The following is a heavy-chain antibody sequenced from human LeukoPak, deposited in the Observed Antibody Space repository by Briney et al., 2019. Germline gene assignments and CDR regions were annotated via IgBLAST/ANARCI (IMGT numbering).Heavy chain of an antibody. V-gene: IGHV4-4*02. Sequence: KPSGTLSLTCGVSGGSISSTNWWTWVRQPPGEGLEWIGEVHLSGRTNYNPSLESRVTMSVDMSENHISLKLTSVTAADTAVYYCAREGGPYRPLDYSGQGTLVTVPS. CDR1: GGSISSTNW. CDR3: AREGGPYRPLDY. J-gene: IGHJ4*02. CDR2: VHLSGRT.